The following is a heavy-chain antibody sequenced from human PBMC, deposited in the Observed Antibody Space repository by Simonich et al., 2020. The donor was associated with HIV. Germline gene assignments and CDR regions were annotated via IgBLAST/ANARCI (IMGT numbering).Heavy chain of an antibody. D-gene: IGHD3-10*01. CDR3: ARAGLTMVRGVPASFDV. V-gene: IGHV4-34*02. CDR2: INHSGST. Sequence: QVELQQWGAGLLKPSETLSLNCAVYGGSFSGYYWSWIRQPPGKGLEWIGEINHSGSTKAIPSLKSRVTISVDTSKNQFSLKLRSVTAADTAVYYCARAGLTMVRGVPASFDVWGQGTMVTVSS. CDR1: GGSFSGYY. J-gene: IGHJ3*01.